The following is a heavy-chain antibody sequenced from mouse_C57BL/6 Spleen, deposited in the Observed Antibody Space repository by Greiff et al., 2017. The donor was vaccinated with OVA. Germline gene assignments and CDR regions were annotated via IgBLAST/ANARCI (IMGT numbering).Heavy chain of an antibody. CDR1: GYTFTSYW. J-gene: IGHJ3*01. CDR3: ARGGPEGWFAY. D-gene: IGHD3-3*01. Sequence: QVQLQQPGAELVRPGSSVKLSCKASGYTFTSYWMHWVKQRPIQGLEWIGNIDPSDSDTHYNQKFKDKATLTVDKSSSTAYMQLSSLTSEDSAVYYCARGGPEGWFAYWGQGTLVTVSA. CDR2: IDPSDSDT. V-gene: IGHV1-52*01.